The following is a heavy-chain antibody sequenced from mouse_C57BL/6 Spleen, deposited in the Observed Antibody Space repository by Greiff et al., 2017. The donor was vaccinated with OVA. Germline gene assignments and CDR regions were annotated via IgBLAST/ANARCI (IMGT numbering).Heavy chain of an antibody. CDR2: IYPGSGST. D-gene: IGHD1-1*01. J-gene: IGHJ1*03. CDR3: ARWGYGSSYVNFDV. CDR1: GYTFTSYW. V-gene: IGHV1-55*01. Sequence: QVQLQQPGAELVKPGASVKMSCKASGYTFTSYWITWVKQRPGQGLEWIGDIYPGSGSTNYNEKFKSKATLTVDTSSSTAYMQLSSLTSEDSAVYYCARWGYGSSYVNFDVWGTGTTVTVSS.